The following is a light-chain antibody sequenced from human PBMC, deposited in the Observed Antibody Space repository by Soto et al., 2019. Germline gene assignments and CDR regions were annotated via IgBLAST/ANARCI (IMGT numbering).Light chain of an antibody. Sequence: QLVLTQPPSVSGAPGQRVTISCTGSSSNIGAGYDVHWYQLLPGTAPKLLIFRNNNRPSGVPDRFSGSKSGTSASLAITGLQAEDEADYYCQSYDNSVTVVFGGGTKLTVL. J-gene: IGLJ3*02. CDR2: RNN. V-gene: IGLV1-40*01. CDR3: QSYDNSVTVV. CDR1: SSNIGAGYD.